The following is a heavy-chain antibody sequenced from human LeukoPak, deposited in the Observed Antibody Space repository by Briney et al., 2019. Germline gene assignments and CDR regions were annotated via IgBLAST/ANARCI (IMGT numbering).Heavy chain of an antibody. V-gene: IGHV3-7*01. CDR3: AKSGSGSYRTSYYFDY. Sequence: GGSLRLSCAASGFTFSGYSMNWVRQAPGKGLEWVANIKQDGSEKYYVDSVKGRFTISRDNAKNSLYLQMNSLRAEDTAVYYCAKSGSGSYRTSYYFDYWGQGTLVTVSS. D-gene: IGHD3-10*01. CDR1: GFTFSGYS. J-gene: IGHJ4*02. CDR2: IKQDGSEK.